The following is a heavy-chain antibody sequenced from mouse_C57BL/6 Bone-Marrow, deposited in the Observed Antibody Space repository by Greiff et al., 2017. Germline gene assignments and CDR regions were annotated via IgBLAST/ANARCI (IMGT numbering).Heavy chain of an antibody. CDR3: ARHEMGYYGSSAWFAY. CDR2: FYPGSGSI. CDR1: GYTFTEYT. J-gene: IGHJ3*01. D-gene: IGHD1-1*01. V-gene: IGHV1-62-2*01. Sequence: VNVVESGAELVKPGASVKLSCKASGYTFTEYTIHWVKQRSGQGLEWIGWFYPGSGSIKYNEKFKDKATLTADKSSSTVYMELSRLTSEDSAVYFCARHEMGYYGSSAWFAYWGQGTLVTVSA.